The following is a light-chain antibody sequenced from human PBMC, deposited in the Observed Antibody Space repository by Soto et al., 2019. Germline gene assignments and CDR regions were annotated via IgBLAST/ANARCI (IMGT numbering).Light chain of an antibody. CDR3: QQLSNWPPIT. CDR1: QSVSDY. J-gene: IGKJ5*01. CDR2: DAS. Sequence: EVVLTQSPATLSLSPGARATLSCRASQSVSDYLAWYQQKPGQAPRLLIYDASNRATGIPARFSGRGSGTDCTLTIISVEPEAVAVYYCQQLSNWPPITLGQGTRLEIK. V-gene: IGKV3-11*01.